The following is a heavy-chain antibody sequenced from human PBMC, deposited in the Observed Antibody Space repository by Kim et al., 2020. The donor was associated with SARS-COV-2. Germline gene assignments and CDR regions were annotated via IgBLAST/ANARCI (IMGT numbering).Heavy chain of an antibody. D-gene: IGHD1-26*01. CDR3: AKERSGSYFY. V-gene: IGHV3-23*01. J-gene: IGHJ4*02. Sequence: STSYADSVKRRFTISRDNSKNTLYLQMNSLRAEDTAVYYCAKERSGSYFYWGQGTLVTVSS. CDR2: ST.